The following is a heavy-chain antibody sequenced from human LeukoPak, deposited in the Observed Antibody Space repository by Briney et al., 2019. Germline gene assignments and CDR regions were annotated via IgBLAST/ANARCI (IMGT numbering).Heavy chain of an antibody. Sequence: GGSLRLSCIASGFSFSGHWMHWVRQAPGKGLEWVAVISYDGSNKYYADSVKGRFTISRDNSKNTLYLQMNSLRAEDTAVYYCARFSYCSGGSCYPPDYYYGMDVWGQGTTATVSS. V-gene: IGHV3-30*03. CDR1: GFSFSGHW. J-gene: IGHJ6*02. CDR2: ISYDGSNK. CDR3: ARFSYCSGGSCYPPDYYYGMDV. D-gene: IGHD2-15*01.